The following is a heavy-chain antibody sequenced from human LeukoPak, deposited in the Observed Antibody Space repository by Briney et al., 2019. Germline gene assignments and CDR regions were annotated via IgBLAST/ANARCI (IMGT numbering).Heavy chain of an antibody. V-gene: IGHV3-7*04. Sequence: GSLRLSCAASGFTFSSYWMSWVRQAPGKGLEWVANIKQDGSEKYYVDSVKGRFMISRDNAKNSLYLQMNSLRAEDTAVYYCARKNDYGDFHFDYWGQGTLVTVSS. CDR1: GFTFSSYW. D-gene: IGHD4-17*01. J-gene: IGHJ4*02. CDR2: IKQDGSEK. CDR3: ARKNDYGDFHFDY.